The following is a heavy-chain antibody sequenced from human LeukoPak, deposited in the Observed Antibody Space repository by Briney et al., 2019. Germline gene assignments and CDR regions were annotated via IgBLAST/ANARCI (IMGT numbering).Heavy chain of an antibody. V-gene: IGHV1-18*01. CDR1: GYTFTSYG. Sequence: ASVKVSCKASGYTFTSYGISWVRQAPGHGLEWMGWISAYNGNTNYAQKLQGRVTMTTDTSTSTAYMELRSLRSDDTAVYYCARNTYYYGSGSYLYYYGMDVWGQGTTVTVSS. D-gene: IGHD3-10*01. CDR2: ISAYNGNT. J-gene: IGHJ6*02. CDR3: ARNTYYYGSGSYLYYYGMDV.